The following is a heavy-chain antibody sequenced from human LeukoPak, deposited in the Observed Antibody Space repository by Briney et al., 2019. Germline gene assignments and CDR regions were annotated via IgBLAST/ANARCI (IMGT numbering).Heavy chain of an antibody. V-gene: IGHV4-59*01. Sequence: SETLSLTCTVSGGSISSYYWSWIRQPPGKGLEWIGYIYYSGSTNYNPSLKSRVTISVDTSKNQFSLKLSSVTAADTAVYYCARTYYDFWSGYHNYYYYYMDVWGKGTTVTVSS. J-gene: IGHJ6*03. CDR3: ARTYYDFWSGYHNYYYYYMDV. CDR2: IYYSGST. D-gene: IGHD3-3*01. CDR1: GGSISSYY.